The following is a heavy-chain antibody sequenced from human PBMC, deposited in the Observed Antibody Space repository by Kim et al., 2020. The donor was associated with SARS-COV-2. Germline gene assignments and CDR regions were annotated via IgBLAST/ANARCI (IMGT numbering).Heavy chain of an antibody. D-gene: IGHD2-2*01. CDR1: GYTFTSYA. CDR2: INAGNGNT. V-gene: IGHV1-3*01. J-gene: IGHJ4*02. Sequence: ASVKVSCKASGYTFTSYAMHWVRQAPGQRLEWMGWINAGNGNTKYSQKFQGRVTITRDTSASTAYMELSSLRSEDTAVYYCARRVGYCSSTSCRYYFDYWGQGTLVTVSS. CDR3: ARRVGYCSSTSCRYYFDY.